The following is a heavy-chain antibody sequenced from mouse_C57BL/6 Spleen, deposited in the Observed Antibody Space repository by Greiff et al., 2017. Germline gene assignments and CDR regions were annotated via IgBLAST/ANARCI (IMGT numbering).Heavy chain of an antibody. CDR3: AYGSSWFAY. Sequence: EVNVVESGGGLVKPGGSLKLSCAASGSTFSSNAMSAVRQTPEQRLEGVSTFSDGGTYPYYPDNVKGRFPISRENAKNSLYLQMSHLKSEDTAVYYCAYGSSWFAYWGQGTLVTVSA. CDR2: FSDGGTYP. V-gene: IGHV5-4*03. D-gene: IGHD1-1*01. CDR1: GSTFSSNA. J-gene: IGHJ3*01.